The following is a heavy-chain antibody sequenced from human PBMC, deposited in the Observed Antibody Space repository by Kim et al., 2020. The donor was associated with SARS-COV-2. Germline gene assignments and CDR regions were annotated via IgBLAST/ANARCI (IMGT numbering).Heavy chain of an antibody. J-gene: IGHJ6*02. CDR1: GGSFSGYY. D-gene: IGHD3-10*01. Sequence: SETLSLTCAVYGGSFSGYYWSWIRQPPGKGLEWIGEINHSGSTNYNPSLKSRVTISVDTSKNQFSLKLSSVTAADTAVYYCARFARGAYYGMDVWGQGTTVTVSS. CDR2: INHSGST. V-gene: IGHV4-34*01. CDR3: ARFARGAYYGMDV.